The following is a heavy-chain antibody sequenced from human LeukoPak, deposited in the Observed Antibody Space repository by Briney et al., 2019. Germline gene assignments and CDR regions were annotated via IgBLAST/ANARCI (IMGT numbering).Heavy chain of an antibody. CDR3: ARRFPYYDSTRNWFDP. D-gene: IGHD3-22*01. J-gene: IGHJ5*02. Sequence: ASVKVSCKASGYTFTSYAMNWVRQAPGQGLEWMGWINTNTGNSTYAQGFTGRFVFSLDTSVSTAYLQISSLKAEDTAVYYCARRFPYYDSTRNWFDPWGQGTLVTVSS. CDR1: GYTFTSYA. CDR2: INTNTGNS. V-gene: IGHV7-4-1*02.